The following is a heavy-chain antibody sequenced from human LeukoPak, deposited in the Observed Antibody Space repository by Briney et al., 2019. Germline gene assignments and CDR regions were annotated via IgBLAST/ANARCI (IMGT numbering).Heavy chain of an antibody. Sequence: GKSLRLSCAASGFTFSSDAMRWVRQPPGKGLEWVALISYQGNNKFYADSVKGRFTISRDNSQNTLSLQMNNLITEDTAVYYCAKSGGPRTGYYGNYFDSWGQGTLVTVSS. CDR2: ISYQGNNK. CDR3: AKSGGPRTGYYGNYFDS. D-gene: IGHD3/OR15-3a*01. J-gene: IGHJ4*02. V-gene: IGHV3-30-3*02. CDR1: GFTFSSDA.